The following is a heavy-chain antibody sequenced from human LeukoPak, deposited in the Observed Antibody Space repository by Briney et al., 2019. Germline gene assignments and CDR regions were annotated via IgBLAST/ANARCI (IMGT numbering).Heavy chain of an antibody. CDR2: INADGKSD. Sequence: PGGSLRLSCAASGFGFSVYWIHSVRQAPGKGLVWVAHINADGKSDSHADSVKGRFPISRDNAKNTLYLQMNSLTVEDAAVYYCARVPTNSYGFGQWGQGSLVTVSS. J-gene: IGHJ4*02. D-gene: IGHD5-18*01. V-gene: IGHV3-74*01. CDR1: GFGFSVYW. CDR3: ARVPTNSYGFGQ.